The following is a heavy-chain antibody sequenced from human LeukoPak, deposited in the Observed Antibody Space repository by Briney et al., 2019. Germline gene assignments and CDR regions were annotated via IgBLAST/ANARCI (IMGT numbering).Heavy chain of an antibody. CDR3: ARVHGITIFGVVIRNKYYFDY. D-gene: IGHD3-3*01. CDR1: GFTFSSYW. CDR2: IKQDGSEK. Sequence: PGGSLRLSCAASGFTFSSYWMSWVRQAPGKGLEGVANIKQDGSEKYYVDSVKGRFTISRDNAKISLYLQMNSLRAEDTAVYYCARVHGITIFGVVIRNKYYFDYWGQGTLVTVSS. J-gene: IGHJ4*02. V-gene: IGHV3-7*01.